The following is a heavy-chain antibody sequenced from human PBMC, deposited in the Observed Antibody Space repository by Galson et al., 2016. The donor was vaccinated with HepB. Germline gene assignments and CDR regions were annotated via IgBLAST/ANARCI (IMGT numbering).Heavy chain of an antibody. CDR2: ISGSDGTT. Sequence: SLRLSCAASRFAFNTHAMTWVRQAPGKGLVWVSAISGSDGTTHYAESVKGRFTISRDNSGNSLFLQMNNLRAEDTAVYYCARASRGGRDGYDNYYYYYMDVWGRGTTVTVSS. D-gene: IGHD5-24*01. CDR1: RFAFNTHA. J-gene: IGHJ6*03. V-gene: IGHV3-23*01. CDR3: ARASRGGRDGYDNYYYYYMDV.